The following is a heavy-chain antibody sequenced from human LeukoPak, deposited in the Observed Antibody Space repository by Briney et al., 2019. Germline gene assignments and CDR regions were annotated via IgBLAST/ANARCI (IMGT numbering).Heavy chain of an antibody. CDR1: GFTFSGSA. CDR3: ARDFDDSGRSDY. D-gene: IGHD5-12*01. Sequence: GGSLRLSCAASGFTFSGSAMHWVRQASGKGLEWVGRIRGKANSYATAYAASVKGRFIISRDDSKNTAYLQMNSLKTEDTAVYYCARDFDDSGRSDYWGQGTLVTVSS. CDR2: IRGKANSYAT. J-gene: IGHJ4*02. V-gene: IGHV3-73*01.